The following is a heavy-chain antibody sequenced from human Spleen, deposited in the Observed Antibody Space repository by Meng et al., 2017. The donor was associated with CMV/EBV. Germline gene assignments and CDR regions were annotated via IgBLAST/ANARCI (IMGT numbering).Heavy chain of an antibody. Sequence: GESLKISCAASGSTFDTYNMDWVRQAPGKGLEWVSSITSRSGYIYYADSVKGRFTISRDNAKNSLDLQMNSLRVEDTAVYYCAREGYCSSSSCYGVSSGYYYAMDVWGQGTTVTVSS. D-gene: IGHD2-2*01. J-gene: IGHJ6*02. CDR1: GSTFDTYN. CDR3: AREGYCSSSSCYGVSSGYYYAMDV. CDR2: ITSRSGYI. V-gene: IGHV3-21*01.